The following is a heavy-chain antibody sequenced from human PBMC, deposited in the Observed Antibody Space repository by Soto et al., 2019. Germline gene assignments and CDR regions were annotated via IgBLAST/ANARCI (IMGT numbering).Heavy chain of an antibody. CDR1: GFTFSNYA. Sequence: QVQLVESGGGVVQPGRSLRLSCAASGFTFSNYAMHWVRQAPGKGLECVAVISYNGGNRFYRDYVKGRFTISRDNSKTTGQLQIDRLRYEDAAVYYCARGDREDTAVVIGVRPGEYGVDVWGQGTTVTVSS. CDR2: ISYNGGNR. J-gene: IGHJ6*02. D-gene: IGHD2-15*01. CDR3: ARGDREDTAVVIGVRPGEYGVDV. V-gene: IGHV3-30*04.